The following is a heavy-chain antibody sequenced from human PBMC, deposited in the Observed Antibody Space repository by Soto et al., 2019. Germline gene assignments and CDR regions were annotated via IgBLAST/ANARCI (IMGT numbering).Heavy chain of an antibody. CDR1: GVSVSSGSYY. D-gene: IGHD2-2*01. V-gene: IGHV4-61*01. CDR2: IYYSGST. J-gene: IGHJ4*02. Sequence: SETLSLTCTVSGVSVSSGSYYWSWIRQPPGKGLEWIGYIYYSGSTNYNPSLKSRVTISVDTSKNQFSLKLSSVTAADTAVYYCARDSAGYCSSTSCYDHYYFDYWGQGTLVTVSS. CDR3: ARDSAGYCSSTSCYDHYYFDY.